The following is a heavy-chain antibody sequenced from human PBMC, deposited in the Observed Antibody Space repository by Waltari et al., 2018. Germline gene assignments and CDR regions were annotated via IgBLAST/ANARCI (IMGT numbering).Heavy chain of an antibody. V-gene: IGHV4-39*07. CDR2: IDYNGGT. CDR3: AREARVGASASGGY. D-gene: IGHD1-26*01. Sequence: QLQLQESGPGLGKPSETLSRTCTVSGGSISSSSYYWGWVRQPPGKGLAWIGTIDYNGGTQHNPSLKSRVTISIDTSKNQFSLKLTSVTAADTAVYYCAREARVGASASGGYWGQGTLVTVSS. CDR1: GGSISSSSYY. J-gene: IGHJ4*02.